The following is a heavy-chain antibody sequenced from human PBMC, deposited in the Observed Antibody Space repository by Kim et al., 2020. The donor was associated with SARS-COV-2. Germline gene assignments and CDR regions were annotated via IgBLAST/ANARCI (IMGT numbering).Heavy chain of an antibody. CDR1: GVSISSYN. J-gene: IGHJ4*02. CDR2: VYNSGSP. Sequence: SETLSLTCTVSGVSISSYNWCWIRQPAGKGLEWVGRVYNSGSPTYNPSLMGRVTMSIDTSKNQFSLKLTSVTAADTAVYFCAGGREHTPYFDYWGLGTLVTVSS. V-gene: IGHV4-4*07. CDR3: AGGREHTPYFDY. D-gene: IGHD1-26*01.